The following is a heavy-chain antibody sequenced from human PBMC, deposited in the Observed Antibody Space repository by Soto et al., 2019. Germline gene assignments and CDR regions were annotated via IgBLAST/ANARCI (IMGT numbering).Heavy chain of an antibody. CDR2: IYPGDSDT. V-gene: IGHV5-51*01. D-gene: IGHD3-9*01. CDR1: GYSFTSYW. J-gene: IGHJ3*02. Sequence: GESLKISCKGSGYSFTSYWIGWVRQMPGKGLEWLGIIYPGDSDTRYSPSFQGQVTISADKSISTAYLQWSSLKASDTAMYYCARPSYYDILTGYYAPEAFDIWGQGTMVTVSS. CDR3: ARPSYYDILTGYYAPEAFDI.